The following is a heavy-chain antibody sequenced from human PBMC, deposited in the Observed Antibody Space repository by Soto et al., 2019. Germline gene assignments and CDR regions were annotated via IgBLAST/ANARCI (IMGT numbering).Heavy chain of an antibody. CDR3: ARVLGARAAAGTVDYYYGMDV. V-gene: IGHV4-59*01. CDR1: GGSISSYY. Sequence: SETLSLTCTVSGGSISSYYWSWIRQPPGKGLEWIGYIYYSGSTNYNPSLKSRVTISVDTSKNQFSLKLSSVTAADTAVYYCARVLGARAAAGTVDYYYGMDVWGQGTTVTVSS. J-gene: IGHJ6*02. D-gene: IGHD6-13*01. CDR2: IYYSGST.